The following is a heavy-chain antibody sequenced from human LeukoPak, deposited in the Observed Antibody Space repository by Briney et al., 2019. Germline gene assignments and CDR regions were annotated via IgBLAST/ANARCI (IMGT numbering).Heavy chain of an antibody. Sequence: AASVQVSCKASEYTFTDYYLHWVRQAPGHGLEGMGWINPNSGDTNYAQRFQGRVTMTRDTSVSTAYMELSSLRSDDTAVYYCTIRTTDTSGWIPYSQLWGQGTLVTVSS. V-gene: IGHV1-2*02. CDR1: EYTFTDYY. CDR2: INPNSGDT. D-gene: IGHD6-19*01. J-gene: IGHJ1*01. CDR3: TIRTTDTSGWIPYSQL.